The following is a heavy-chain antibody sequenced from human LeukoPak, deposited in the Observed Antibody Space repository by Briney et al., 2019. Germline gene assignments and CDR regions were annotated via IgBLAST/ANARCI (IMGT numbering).Heavy chain of an antibody. Sequence: SETLSLTCTVSGGSISSGSYYWSWIRQPAGKGLEWIGRIYISGSTNYNPSLKSRVTISVDTSKNQFSLKLSSVTAADTAVYYCARSQRWLQPAYYFDYWGQGTLVTVSS. V-gene: IGHV4-61*02. CDR1: GGSISSGSYY. D-gene: IGHD5-24*01. CDR2: IYISGST. CDR3: ARSQRWLQPAYYFDY. J-gene: IGHJ4*02.